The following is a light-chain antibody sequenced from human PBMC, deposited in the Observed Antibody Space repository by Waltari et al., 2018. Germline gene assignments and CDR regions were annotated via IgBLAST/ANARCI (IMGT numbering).Light chain of an antibody. V-gene: IGKV1-5*03. Sequence: DIQMTQSPSTLSASVGDRVPIPCLASQSISSLLAWYQQKPGKAPKLLIYKASSLESGVPSRFSGSGSGTEFTLTISSLQPDDFATYYCQQYKSYSWTFGQGTKVGIK. CDR3: QQYKSYSWT. CDR2: KAS. J-gene: IGKJ1*01. CDR1: QSISSL.